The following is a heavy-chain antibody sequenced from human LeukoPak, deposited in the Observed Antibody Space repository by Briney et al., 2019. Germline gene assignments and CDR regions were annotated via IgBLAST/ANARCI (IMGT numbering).Heavy chain of an antibody. D-gene: IGHD3-10*01. CDR1: GFTFSSYA. V-gene: IGHV3-30-3*01. J-gene: IGHJ4*02. Sequence: PGGSLRLSCAASGFTFSSYAMHWVRQAPGKGLEWVAVISYDGSNKYYADSVKGRFTISRDNSKNTLYLQMNSLRAEDTAVYYCAGVPGRYFDYWGQETLVTVSS. CDR2: ISYDGSNK. CDR3: AGVPGRYFDY.